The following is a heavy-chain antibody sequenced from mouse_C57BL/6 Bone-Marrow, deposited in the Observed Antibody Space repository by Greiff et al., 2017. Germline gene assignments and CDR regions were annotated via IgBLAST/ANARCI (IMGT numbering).Heavy chain of an antibody. V-gene: IGHV1-59*01. Sequence: VQLQQPGAELVRPGTSVKLSCKASGYTFTSYWMHWVKQRPGQGLEWIGVIDPSDSYTNYNQKFKGKATLTVDTSSSTAYMPLSSLTSADSAVYYCLLGSRAYGGPGTLVTVAA. J-gene: IGHJ3*01. CDR1: GYTFTSYW. CDR2: IDPSDSYT. CDR3: LLGSRAY. D-gene: IGHD1-1*01.